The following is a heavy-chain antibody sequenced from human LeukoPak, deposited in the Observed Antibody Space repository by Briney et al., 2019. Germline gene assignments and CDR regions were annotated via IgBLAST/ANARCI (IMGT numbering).Heavy chain of an antibody. CDR1: GFPFHIFG. CDR3: ANDYSPDC. J-gene: IGHJ4*02. CDR2: ISDGSDST. V-gene: IGHV3-23*01. D-gene: IGHD2-15*01. Sequence: GGSLRLSCAASGFPFHIFGLSWVREAPGEGLERVSSISDGSDSTDYADSAKGQFTISRDNSKNTLYLQMNSVRAEDTALYYCANDYSPDCRGQGTLVTASS.